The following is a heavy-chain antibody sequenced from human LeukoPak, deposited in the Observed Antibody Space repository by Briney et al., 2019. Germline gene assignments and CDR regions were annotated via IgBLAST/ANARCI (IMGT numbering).Heavy chain of an antibody. CDR3: ARWGETVTMSLFDY. V-gene: IGHV3-15*01. CDR1: GLTFNNAW. J-gene: IGHJ4*02. D-gene: IGHD4-11*01. CDR2: VKSKADGGTT. Sequence: GGSLRLSCAASGLTFNNAWMSWVRQAPGKGLEWVARVKSKADGGTTEYAAPVKGRFTISRDDSKNTLYLQMNSLRAEDTAVYYCARWGETVTMSLFDYWGQGTLVTVSS.